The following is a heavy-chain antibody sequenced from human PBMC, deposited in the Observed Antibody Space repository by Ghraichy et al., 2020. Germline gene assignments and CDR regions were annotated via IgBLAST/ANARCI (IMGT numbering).Heavy chain of an antibody. CDR2: ISAYNGNT. Sequence: ASVKVSCKASGYTFTSYGISWVRQAPGQGLEWMGWISAYNGNTNYAQKLQGRVTMTTDTSTSTAYMELRSLRSDDTAVYYCARGNRRYDFWSGYALDAFDIWGQGTMVTVSS. D-gene: IGHD3-3*01. V-gene: IGHV1-18*01. CDR1: GYTFTSYG. CDR3: ARGNRRYDFWSGYALDAFDI. J-gene: IGHJ3*02.